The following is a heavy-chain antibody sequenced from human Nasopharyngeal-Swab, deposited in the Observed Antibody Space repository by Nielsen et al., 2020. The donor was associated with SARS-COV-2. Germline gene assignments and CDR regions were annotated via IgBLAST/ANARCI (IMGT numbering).Heavy chain of an antibody. V-gene: IGHV5-51*01. D-gene: IGHD1-26*01. CDR2: IYPGYSNT. Sequence: KVSCKGSGYSFTTYWIGWVRQLPAKGLEWMGIIYPGYSNTRYSPSFQGQVTLSVDKYSSTAYLQWSSLKASDTAIYYCARPMRPMGHYYFGMDVWGQGTTVTVSS. CDR1: GYSFTTYW. CDR3: ARPMRPMGHYYFGMDV. J-gene: IGHJ6*02.